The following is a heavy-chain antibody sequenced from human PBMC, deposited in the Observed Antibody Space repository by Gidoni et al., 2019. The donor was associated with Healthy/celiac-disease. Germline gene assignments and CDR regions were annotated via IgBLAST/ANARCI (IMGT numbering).Heavy chain of an antibody. Sequence: QVQLVESGGGVVQPGRSLRLSCAASGFTFSSYGMHWVRQAPGKGLEWVAVIWYDGSNKYYADSVKGRFTISRDNSKNTLYLQMNSLRAEDTAVYYCASEHLRYFDWLSPAGLFPDGRYGMDVWGQGTTVTVSS. CDR1: GFTFSSYG. D-gene: IGHD3-9*01. CDR2: IWYDGSNK. V-gene: IGHV3-33*01. CDR3: ASEHLRYFDWLSPAGLFPDGRYGMDV. J-gene: IGHJ6*02.